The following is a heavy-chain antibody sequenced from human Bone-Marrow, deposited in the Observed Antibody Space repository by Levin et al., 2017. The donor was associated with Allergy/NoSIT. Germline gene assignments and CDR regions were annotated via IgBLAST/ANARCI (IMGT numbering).Heavy chain of an antibody. Sequence: SCTASGFNFRSYGMYWVRQAPGKGLEWVAGLWYDGSFQYYADSVKGRFTISRDNPKNTLYLQMNNLRAEDTAVYYCANSSGGGSSPAGFDYWGQGALVTVSS. V-gene: IGHV3-33*07. CDR3: ANSSGGGSSPAGFDY. CDR1: GFNFRSYG. CDR2: LWYDGSFQ. D-gene: IGHD2-15*01. J-gene: IGHJ4*02.